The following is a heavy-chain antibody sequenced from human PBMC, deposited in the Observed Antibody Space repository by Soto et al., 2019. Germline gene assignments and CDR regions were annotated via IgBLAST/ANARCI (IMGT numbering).Heavy chain of an antibody. V-gene: IGHV4-59*01. CDR3: ARADATPDWFDP. CDR1: GGSISSYY. J-gene: IGHJ5*02. D-gene: IGHD5-12*01. Sequence: SETLSLTCTVSGGSISSYYWSWIRQPPGKGLEWIGYIYYSGGTNYNPSLKSRVTISVDTSKNQFSLKLSSVTAADTAVYYCARADATPDWFDPWGQGTLVTVSS. CDR2: IYYSGGT.